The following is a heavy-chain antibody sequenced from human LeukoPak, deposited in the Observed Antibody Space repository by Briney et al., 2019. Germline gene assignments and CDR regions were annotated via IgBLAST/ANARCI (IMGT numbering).Heavy chain of an antibody. CDR2: IYYSGST. D-gene: IGHD2-2*01. Sequence: SETLSLTCTVSGGSISSSSYYWGWIRQPPGKGLEWIGSIYYSGSTYYNPSLKSRVTISVDTSKNQFSLKLSSVTAADTAVYYCARLYCSSTSCLFDYWGQGTLVTVSS. CDR3: ARLYCSSTSCLFDY. V-gene: IGHV4-39*01. CDR1: GGSISSSSYY. J-gene: IGHJ4*02.